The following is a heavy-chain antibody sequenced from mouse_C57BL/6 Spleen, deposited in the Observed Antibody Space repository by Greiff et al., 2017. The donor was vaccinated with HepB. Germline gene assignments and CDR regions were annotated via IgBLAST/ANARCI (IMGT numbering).Heavy chain of an antibody. V-gene: IGHV2-9-1*01. CDR3: ARNYYYGSVWYFDV. Sequence: QVQLQQSGPGLVAPSQSLSITCTVSGFSLTRYAISWVRQPPGKGLEWLGVIWTGGGTNYNSALKSRLSISKDNSKSQVFLKMNSLQTDDTARYYCARNYYYGSVWYFDVWGTGTTVTVSS. CDR2: IWTGGGT. J-gene: IGHJ1*03. CDR1: GFSLTRYA. D-gene: IGHD1-1*01.